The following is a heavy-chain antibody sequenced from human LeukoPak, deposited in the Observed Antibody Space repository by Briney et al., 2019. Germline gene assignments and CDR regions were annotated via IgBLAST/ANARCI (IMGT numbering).Heavy chain of an antibody. J-gene: IGHJ6*02. CDR1: GLTFSSYA. Sequence: GGSLRLSCVVSGLTFSSYAMTWVRQAPGKGLEWVSAISGSGGSTYYADSVKGRFTISRDNSKNTLYLQMSSLRDEDTAVYYRAKDESAMDVWGQGTTVTVSS. CDR2: ISGSGGST. CDR3: AKDESAMDV. V-gene: IGHV3-23*01.